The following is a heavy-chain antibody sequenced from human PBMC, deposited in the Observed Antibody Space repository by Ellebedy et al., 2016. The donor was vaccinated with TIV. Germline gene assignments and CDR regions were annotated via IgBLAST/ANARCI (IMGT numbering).Heavy chain of an antibody. Sequence: ASVKVSCKASTYTFTDYYVHCTRQAPGQGLEWRGWINPNSGDTNYAQKFQGWVTMTRDTSINTVYMELSSLRSDDTAMYYCARGTDCGGDCSNFWNKPHYWYFDFWGRGTLVTVSS. CDR2: INPNSGDT. V-gene: IGHV1-2*04. CDR1: TYTFTDYY. D-gene: IGHD2-21*02. J-gene: IGHJ2*01. CDR3: ARGTDCGGDCSNFWNKPHYWYFDF.